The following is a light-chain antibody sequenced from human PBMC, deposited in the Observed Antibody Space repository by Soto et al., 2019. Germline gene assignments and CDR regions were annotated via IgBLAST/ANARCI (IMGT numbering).Light chain of an antibody. Sequence: DIQMTQSPSTLSASVGDRVTITCRASQSISSWLAWYQQKPGKAPKLLIHKASNLESGVPSRFSGSGSATEFTLTISSLQPDDFATYYCQQYISYSSFGQGTKVDIK. V-gene: IGKV1-5*03. J-gene: IGKJ1*01. CDR3: QQYISYSS. CDR2: KAS. CDR1: QSISSW.